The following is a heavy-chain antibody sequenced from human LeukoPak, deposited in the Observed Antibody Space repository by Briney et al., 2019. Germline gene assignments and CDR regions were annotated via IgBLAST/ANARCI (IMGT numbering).Heavy chain of an antibody. J-gene: IGHJ4*02. CDR2: INHSGST. CDR1: GGSFSGYY. V-gene: IGHV4-34*01. D-gene: IGHD5-18*01. CDR3: ASTGYSYGFDY. Sequence: PSETLSLTCAVYGGSFSGYYWSWIRQPPGKGLEWIGEINHSGSTNYNPSLKSRVTISVDTSKNQFSLKLSSVTAADTAVYYCASTGYSYGFDYWGQETLVPVSS.